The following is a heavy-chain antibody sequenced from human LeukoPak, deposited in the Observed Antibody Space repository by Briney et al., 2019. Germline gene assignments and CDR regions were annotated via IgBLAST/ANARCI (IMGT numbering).Heavy chain of an antibody. CDR2: IYHSGST. V-gene: IGHV4-4*02. CDR1: GGSISSSDW. D-gene: IGHD1-26*01. Sequence: PSETLSLTCAVSGGSISSSDWWSWVRQPPGKGLEWIGEIYHSGSTNYNPSLKSRVTISVDKSKNQFSLKLSSVTAADTAVYYCAKALIRWELYYFDYWGQGTLVTVSS. J-gene: IGHJ4*02. CDR3: AKALIRWELYYFDY.